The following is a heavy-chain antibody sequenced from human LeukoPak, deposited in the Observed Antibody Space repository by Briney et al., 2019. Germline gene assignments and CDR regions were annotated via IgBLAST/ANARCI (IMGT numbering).Heavy chain of an antibody. J-gene: IGHJ4*02. Sequence: GGSLRLSCAASGFTFSSYAMHWVRQAPGKGLEWVAVISYDGSNKYYADSVKGRFTISRDNSKNTLYLQMNSLRAEDTAVYYCAKDHLDDSSGLWRFHYWGQGTLVTVSS. V-gene: IGHV3-30-3*01. CDR1: GFTFSSYA. CDR3: AKDHLDDSSGLWRFHY. D-gene: IGHD3-22*01. CDR2: ISYDGSNK.